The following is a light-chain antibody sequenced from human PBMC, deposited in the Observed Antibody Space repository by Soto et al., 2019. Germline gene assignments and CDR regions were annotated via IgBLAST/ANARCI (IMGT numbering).Light chain of an antibody. CDR2: GAS. CDR3: QQYGRSLWT. CDR1: QSVSSSH. J-gene: IGKJ1*01. V-gene: IGKV3-20*01. Sequence: EIVLTQSPGTLSLSAGERATLSCRASQSVSSSHLAWYQQKPGQAPRVLIYGASNRATGIPDRFSGSGSGTDFTLNISRLEPEDFAVYYCQQYGRSLWTFGQGTKVEIK.